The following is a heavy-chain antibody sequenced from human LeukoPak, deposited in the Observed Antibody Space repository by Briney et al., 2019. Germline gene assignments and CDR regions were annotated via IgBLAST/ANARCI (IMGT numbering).Heavy chain of an antibody. CDR3: ARGGTTVTPGLLWFDP. D-gene: IGHD4-17*01. CDR2: IYYSGST. J-gene: IGHJ5*02. CDR1: GGSISSHY. Sequence: SETLSLTCSVSGGSISSHYWSWIRQPPGKGLEWIGYIYYSGSTKYNPSLKSRVTISVDTSKNQFSLKLSSVTAADTAVYDCARGGTTVTPGLLWFDPWGQGTLVTVSS. V-gene: IGHV4-59*11.